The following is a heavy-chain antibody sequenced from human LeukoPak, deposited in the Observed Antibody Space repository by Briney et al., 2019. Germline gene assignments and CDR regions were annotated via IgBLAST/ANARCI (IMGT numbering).Heavy chain of an antibody. CDR1: GGSISSSSYY. CDR3: ARVKLSSAPRVDY. D-gene: IGHD3-22*01. J-gene: IGHJ4*02. V-gene: IGHV4-39*07. CDR2: IYYSGST. Sequence: SETLSLTCTVSGGSISSSSYYWGWIRQPPGKGLEWIGSIYYSGSTYYNPSLKSRVTISVDTSKNQFSLKLSSVTAADTAVYYCARVKLSSAPRVDYWGQGTLVTVSS.